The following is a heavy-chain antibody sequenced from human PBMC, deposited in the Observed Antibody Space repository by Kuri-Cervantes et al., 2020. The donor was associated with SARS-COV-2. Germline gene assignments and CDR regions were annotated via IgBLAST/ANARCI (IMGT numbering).Heavy chain of an antibody. CDR2: ISSSSSYI. Sequence: ETLSLTCAASGFTFSSYSMNWVRQAPGKGLEWVLSISSSSSYIYYADSVKGRFTISRDNAKNSLYLQMNSLRAEDTAVYYCARDRPTRVVLGNAFDIWGQGTMVTVSS. CDR1: GFTFSSYS. CDR3: ARDRPTRVVLGNAFDI. J-gene: IGHJ3*02. V-gene: IGHV3-21*01. D-gene: IGHD2-2*01.